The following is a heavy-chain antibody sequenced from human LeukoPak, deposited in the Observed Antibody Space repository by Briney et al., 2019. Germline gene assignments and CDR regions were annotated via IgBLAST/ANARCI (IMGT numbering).Heavy chain of an antibody. CDR2: IRSNGETV. CDR1: GFTFSRIA. CDR3: AKGQELDDGVFDS. D-gene: IGHD1-1*01. Sequence: PGGFLRLSCAASGFTFSRIAMSWVRQAPGKGLEWVSAIRSNGETVYNADSVKGRFTVSRDNSRQTLFLQMSSLRVEDTATYYCAKGQELDDGVFDSWGQGTLVTVSS. J-gene: IGHJ4*02. V-gene: IGHV3-23*01.